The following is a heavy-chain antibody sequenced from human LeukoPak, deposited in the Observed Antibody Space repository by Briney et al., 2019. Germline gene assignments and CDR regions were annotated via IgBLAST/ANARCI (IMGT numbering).Heavy chain of an antibody. Sequence: SETLSLTCTVSGGSISSGGYYWSWIRQHPGKGLEWIGYIYCSGSTYYNPSLKSRVTISVDTSKNQFSLELSSVTAADTAVYYCARGSAPGSPALDAFDIWGQGIMVTVSS. J-gene: IGHJ3*02. CDR2: IYCSGST. D-gene: IGHD3-10*01. CDR1: GGSISSGGYY. V-gene: IGHV4-31*03. CDR3: ARGSAPGSPALDAFDI.